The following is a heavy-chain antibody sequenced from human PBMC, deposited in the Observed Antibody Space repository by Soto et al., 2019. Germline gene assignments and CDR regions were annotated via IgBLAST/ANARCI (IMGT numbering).Heavy chain of an antibody. CDR1: GGSISSYY. D-gene: IGHD5-12*01. J-gene: IGHJ4*02. CDR3: ARSRGYGGYDEYNY. Sequence: PSETLSLTCTVSGGSISSYYWSWIRQPPGKGLEWIGYIYYSGSTNYNPSFKSRVTISVDTSKNQFSLKLSSVTAADTAVYYCARSRGYGGYDEYNYWGQGTLVTVSS. CDR2: IYYSGST. V-gene: IGHV4-59*08.